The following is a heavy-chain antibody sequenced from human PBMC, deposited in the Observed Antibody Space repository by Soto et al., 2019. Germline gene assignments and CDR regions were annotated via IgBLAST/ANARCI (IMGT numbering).Heavy chain of an antibody. CDR1: GGSISSSSYY. CDR2: IYYSGST. Sequence: SETLSLTCTGSGGSISSSSYYWGWIRQPPGKGLEWIGSIYYSGSTYYNPSLKSRVTISVDTSKNQFSLKLSSVTAADTAVYYCARHLGGSYSSSWRGGAFDIWGQGTMVTVSS. D-gene: IGHD6-13*01. CDR3: ARHLGGSYSSSWRGGAFDI. V-gene: IGHV4-39*01. J-gene: IGHJ3*02.